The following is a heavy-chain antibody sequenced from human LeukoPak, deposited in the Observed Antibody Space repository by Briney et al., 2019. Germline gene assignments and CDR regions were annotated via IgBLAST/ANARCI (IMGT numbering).Heavy chain of an antibody. J-gene: IGHJ4*02. CDR1: GFTFRSYW. CDR2: IKQDGSEK. CDR3: ARDGLPFDY. Sequence: PGGSLRLSCEASGFTFRSYWMSWVRQAPGKGLEWVANIKQDGSEKYYVDTVKGRFTISRDNAKKSLYLQMNSLRAEDTAVYYCARDGLPFDYWGQGTLVAVSS. V-gene: IGHV3-7*03.